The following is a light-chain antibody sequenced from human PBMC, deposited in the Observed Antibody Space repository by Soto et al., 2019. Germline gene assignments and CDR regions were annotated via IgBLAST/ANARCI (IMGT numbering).Light chain of an antibody. CDR1: QSLLNSNGYNY. Sequence: DLVMTQSPLSLPVTPGEPASISCRSSQSLLNSNGYNYLDWYLQKPGQSPQLLIYLGSNQASGGPHRFSGSGSDKDYTLKISRVEADDVGLYYCMHALQTPQTIGQGTKVEIK. J-gene: IGKJ1*01. V-gene: IGKV2-28*01. CDR2: LGS. CDR3: MHALQTPQT.